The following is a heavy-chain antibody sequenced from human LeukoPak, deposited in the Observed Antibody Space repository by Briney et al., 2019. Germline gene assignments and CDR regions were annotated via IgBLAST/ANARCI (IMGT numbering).Heavy chain of an antibody. CDR3: AKDSRSTLPRGRLDY. CDR1: GFTFSSYA. J-gene: IGHJ4*02. CDR2: ISGSGGTT. V-gene: IGHV3-23*01. Sequence: GGSLRLSCAASGFTFSSYAMSWVRQAPGKGLEWVSGISGSGGTTYYADSVKGRFTISRDNSKKTYLQMNSLRAEDTAAYYCAKDSRSTLPRGRLDYWGQGTLVTVSS. D-gene: IGHD2-21*02.